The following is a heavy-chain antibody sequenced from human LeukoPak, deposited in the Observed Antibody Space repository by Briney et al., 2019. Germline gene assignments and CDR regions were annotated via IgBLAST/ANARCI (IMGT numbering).Heavy chain of an antibody. V-gene: IGHV4-39*01. Sequence: SETLSLTCAVYGGSFSSYYWGWIRQPPGKGLEWIGSIYYSGSTYYNPSLKSRVTISVDTSKNQFSLKLSSVTAADTAVYYCARHLSWYNAFDIWGQGTMVTVSS. J-gene: IGHJ3*02. CDR3: ARHLSWYNAFDI. CDR2: IYYSGST. D-gene: IGHD6-13*01. CDR1: GGSFSSYY.